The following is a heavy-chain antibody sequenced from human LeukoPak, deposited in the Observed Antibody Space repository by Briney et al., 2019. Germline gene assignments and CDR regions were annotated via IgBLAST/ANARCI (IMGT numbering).Heavy chain of an antibody. D-gene: IGHD6-19*01. CDR3: ARDDAAVAGNDDY. Sequence: GGSLRLSCAASGFTFGDYYMSWIRQAPGKGLEWVSYISSSSSYTNYADSVKGRFTISRDNAKNSLYLQMNSLRAEDTAVYYCARDDAAVAGNDDYWGQGTLVTVSS. V-gene: IGHV3-11*05. CDR1: GFTFGDYY. CDR2: ISSSSSYT. J-gene: IGHJ4*02.